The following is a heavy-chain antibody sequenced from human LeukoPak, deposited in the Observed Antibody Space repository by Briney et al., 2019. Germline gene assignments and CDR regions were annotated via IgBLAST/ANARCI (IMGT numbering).Heavy chain of an antibody. D-gene: IGHD3-3*01. Sequence: GGSLRLSCAASGFIFNSYAMHWVRQAPGRGLEYVSAITSNGGSTFYANSVKGRFTISRDNSKNTLYLQMGSLRAEDMAVYYCATTTIFGVVHDAFDIWGQGTMVTVSS. CDR3: ATTTIFGVVHDAFDI. CDR1: GFIFNSYA. V-gene: IGHV3-64*01. J-gene: IGHJ3*02. CDR2: ITSNGGST.